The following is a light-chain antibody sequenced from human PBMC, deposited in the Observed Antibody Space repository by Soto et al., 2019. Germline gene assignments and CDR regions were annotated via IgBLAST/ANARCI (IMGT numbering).Light chain of an antibody. CDR3: SSYTSSSTLGV. CDR2: EVS. J-gene: IGLJ3*02. V-gene: IGLV2-14*01. CDR1: SSDVGGYNY. Sequence: QSVLTQPPSASGSPGQSVTISCTGTSSDVGGYNYVSWYQQHPGKAPKLMIYEVSNRPSGVSNRFSGSKSGNTASLTISGLQAEDEADYYCSSYTSSSTLGVFGGGTKVTVL.